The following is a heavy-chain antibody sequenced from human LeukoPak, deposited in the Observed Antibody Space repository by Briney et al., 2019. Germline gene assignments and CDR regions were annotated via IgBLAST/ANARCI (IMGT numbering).Heavy chain of an antibody. J-gene: IGHJ3*02. CDR3: ATDRVVVVTAIKNDAFDI. D-gene: IGHD2-21*02. CDR2: ISDTDDST. CDR1: GFTFSSYA. Sequence: PGGSLRLSCAASGFTFSSYAMNWVRQAPGKGLEWVSSISDTDDSTYDADSVKGRFSISRDNSKNTLYLQMNSLRADDTAVYYCATDRVVVVTAIKNDAFDIWGQGTMVTVSS. V-gene: IGHV3-23*01.